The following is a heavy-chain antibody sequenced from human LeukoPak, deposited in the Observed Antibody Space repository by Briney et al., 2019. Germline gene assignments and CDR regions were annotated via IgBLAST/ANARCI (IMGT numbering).Heavy chain of an antibody. CDR2: MPCDGSNK. Sequence: PGGSLRLSCAASGFTFSSYGMHWVRQAPGKGLEWVAFMPCDGSNKYYAASVKGRFTISRDNSKNTLYLQMNSLRAEDTAVYYCAKDSRGLSYYASGSYGDYWGQGTLVTVSS. CDR1: GFTFSSYG. D-gene: IGHD3-10*01. V-gene: IGHV3-30*02. CDR3: AKDSRGLSYYASGSYGDY. J-gene: IGHJ4*02.